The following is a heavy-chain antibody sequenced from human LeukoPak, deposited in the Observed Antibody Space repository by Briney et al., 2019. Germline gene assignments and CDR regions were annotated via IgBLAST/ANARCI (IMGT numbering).Heavy chain of an antibody. D-gene: IGHD6-13*01. CDR1: GGSMTSNNW. CDR2: IHHSGST. Sequence: SGTLSLTCAVSGGSMTSNNWWSWVRQPPGKGLEWIGEIHHSGSTSYNPSLKSRVTTSVDKSKNQFSLRLSSVTAADTAVYYCARGRRALAAAGTGMGYWGQGTLVTVSS. J-gene: IGHJ4*02. CDR3: ARGRRALAAAGTGMGY. V-gene: IGHV4-4*02.